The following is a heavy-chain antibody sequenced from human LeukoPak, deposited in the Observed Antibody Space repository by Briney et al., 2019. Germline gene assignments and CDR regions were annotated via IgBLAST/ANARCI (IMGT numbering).Heavy chain of an antibody. CDR1: GGPISNLY. CDR3: ARDSGYSYGYGLVWFDP. D-gene: IGHD5-18*01. CDR2: IHFSGST. J-gene: IGHJ5*02. Sequence: PSETLSLTCTVSGGPISNLYCSWIRQPAGRGLEWIGRIHFSGSTNYNPSLKSRVTMSVDTSKNQFSLKLTSVTAADTAVYYCARDSGYSYGYGLVWFDPWGQGTLVTASS. V-gene: IGHV4-4*07.